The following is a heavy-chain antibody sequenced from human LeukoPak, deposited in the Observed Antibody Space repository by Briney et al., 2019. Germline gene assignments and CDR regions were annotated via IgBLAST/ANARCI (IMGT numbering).Heavy chain of an antibody. Sequence: PGGSLRLSCAASGFTFSTYAMTWVRQAPGKGLEWVSTISGSGGSTYYADSVKGRFTISRDNSKNTLYLQTSSLRAEDTAVYYCAKVMTRTMVRGVPPSDYWGQGTLVTVSS. D-gene: IGHD3-10*01. CDR1: GFTFSTYA. CDR3: AKVMTRTMVRGVPPSDY. J-gene: IGHJ4*02. V-gene: IGHV3-23*01. CDR2: ISGSGGST.